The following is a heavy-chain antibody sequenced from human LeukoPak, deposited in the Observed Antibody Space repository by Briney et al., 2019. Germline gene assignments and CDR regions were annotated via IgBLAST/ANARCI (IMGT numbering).Heavy chain of an antibody. CDR2: IHPGDSDT. D-gene: IGHD5-18*01. V-gene: IGHV5-51*01. J-gene: IGHJ3*02. CDR3: ARGGAGYTYGYGAFDI. Sequence: GESLKISCKEFGYTLTNYWVGWVRQMPGKGLEWMGIIHPGDSDTRYSPSFQGQVTISADKSIRAAYLQWSSLQASDTAMYFCARGGAGYTYGYGAFDIWGQGTMVTVSS. CDR1: GYTLTNYW.